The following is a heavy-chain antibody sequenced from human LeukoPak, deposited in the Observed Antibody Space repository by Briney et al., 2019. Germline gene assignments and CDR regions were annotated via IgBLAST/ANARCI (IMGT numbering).Heavy chain of an antibody. Sequence: TSSEALSLTCTVSGFSISTNYYWGWTRQPPGRGLEWIGSIPHSGNTYHNPSLRSRVIMSIDTSKNQFSLRLSSVTAADTAVYFCARTNWNPGDYWGQGMLVTVSS. CDR2: IPHSGNT. D-gene: IGHD1-1*01. J-gene: IGHJ4*02. CDR3: ARTNWNPGDY. CDR1: GFSISTNYY. V-gene: IGHV4-38-2*02.